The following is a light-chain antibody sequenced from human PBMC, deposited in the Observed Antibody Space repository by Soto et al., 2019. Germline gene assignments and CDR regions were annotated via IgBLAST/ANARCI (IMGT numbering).Light chain of an antibody. CDR1: QDISNH. CDR2: DAS. J-gene: IGKJ3*01. CDR3: QKHDGVPL. Sequence: DLQLTQSPSSLSASVGDRVTITCQASQDISNHVNWYQQKPGKAPNLLIYDASDLETGVPSRFSGGGSGTVFSFTINSLQPEDIATYYCQKHDGVPLFGPGTKVEIK. V-gene: IGKV1-33*01.